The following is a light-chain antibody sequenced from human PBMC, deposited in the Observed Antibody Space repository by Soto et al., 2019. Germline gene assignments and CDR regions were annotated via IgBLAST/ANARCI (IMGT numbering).Light chain of an antibody. CDR1: SSNIGAGYD. Sequence: QSVLTQPPSVSGAPGQWVTISCTGSSSNIGAGYDVHWYQQRPGTAPKLLIFGNTNRPSGVPDRFSGSKSGTSASLAITGLQAEDEGDYYCQSYDSTLSARYVFGTGTKVTVL. J-gene: IGLJ1*01. CDR3: QSYDSTLSARYV. V-gene: IGLV1-40*01. CDR2: GNT.